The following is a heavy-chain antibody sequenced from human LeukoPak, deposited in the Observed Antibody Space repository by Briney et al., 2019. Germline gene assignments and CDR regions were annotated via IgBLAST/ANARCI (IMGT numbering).Heavy chain of an antibody. CDR3: ARGRRAAPVFDY. V-gene: IGHV4-34*01. J-gene: IGHJ4*02. Sequence: SETLSLTCAVYGGSFSGYYWSWIRQPPGKGLEWIGEINHSGSTNYNPSLKSRVTISGDTSKNQFSQKLSSVTAADTAVYYCARGRRAAPVFDYWGQGTLVTVSS. CDR1: GGSFSGYY. CDR2: INHSGST. D-gene: IGHD2-15*01.